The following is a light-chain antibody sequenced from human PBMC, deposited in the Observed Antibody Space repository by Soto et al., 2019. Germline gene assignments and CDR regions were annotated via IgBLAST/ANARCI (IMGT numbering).Light chain of an antibody. CDR2: ASS. CDR1: QDILSW. V-gene: IGKV1-12*01. J-gene: IGKJ3*01. Sequence: DIQMTQSPSSVSASVGDTVTITCRASQDILSWLAWYQQKPGEAPRLLIYASSNLQSGVPSRFSGSRSGTDFTLTISILQPEDFATYYCRQANTFPITFGPGTRLDIK. CDR3: RQANTFPIT.